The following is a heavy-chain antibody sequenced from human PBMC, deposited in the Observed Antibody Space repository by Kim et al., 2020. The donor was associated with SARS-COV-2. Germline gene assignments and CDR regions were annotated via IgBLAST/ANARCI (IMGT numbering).Heavy chain of an antibody. D-gene: IGHD6-13*01. CDR3: ARVSGQRAAARYGMDV. CDR2: INPSGGST. V-gene: IGHV1-46*01. Sequence: ASVKVSCKASGYTFTSYYMHWVRQAPGQGLEWMGIINPSGGSTSYAQKFQGRVTMTRDTSTSTVYMELSSLRSEDTAVYYCARVSGQRAAARYGMDVWGQGTTVTVSS. CDR1: GYTFTSYY. J-gene: IGHJ6*02.